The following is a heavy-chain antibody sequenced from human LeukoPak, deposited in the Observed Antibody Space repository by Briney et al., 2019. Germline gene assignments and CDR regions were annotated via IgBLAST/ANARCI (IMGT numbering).Heavy chain of an antibody. CDR3: ARPVDTAMSYFDY. J-gene: IGHJ4*02. CDR1: GGSISSYY. Sequence: SETLSLTCTVPGGSISSYYWSWIRQPPGKGLEWIGYIYYSGSTNYNPSLKSRVTISVDTSKNQFSLKLSSVTAADTAVYYCARPVDTAMSYFDYWGQGTLVTVSS. D-gene: IGHD5-18*01. V-gene: IGHV4-59*08. CDR2: IYYSGST.